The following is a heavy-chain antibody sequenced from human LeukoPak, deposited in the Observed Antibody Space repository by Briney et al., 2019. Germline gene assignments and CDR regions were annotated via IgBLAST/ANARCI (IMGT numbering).Heavy chain of an antibody. CDR2: IYYSGSS. V-gene: IGHV4-31*03. D-gene: IGHD5-24*01. Sequence: SQTLSLTCTVSGGSISSDGYYWSWIRQHPGKGLEWIGYIYYSGSSYYHPSLRSRVTISVDTSKNHFSLTLSSATAADTAVYYCARNRDGYNSFDYWGQGTLVTVSS. CDR3: ARNRDGYNSFDY. J-gene: IGHJ4*02. CDR1: GGSISSDGYY.